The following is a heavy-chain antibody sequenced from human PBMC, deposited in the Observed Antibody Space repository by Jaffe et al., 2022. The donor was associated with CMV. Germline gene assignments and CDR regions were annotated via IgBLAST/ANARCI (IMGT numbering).Heavy chain of an antibody. V-gene: IGHV1-69*01. CDR2: IIPLLGTP. D-gene: IGHD4-17*01. CDR3: ARADFGGSSDRIVDYNYGLAV. CDR1: GGSFNTHA. Sequence: QVQLVQSGAEVKKPGSSVKVSCKASGGSFNTHAINWVRQAPGQGLEWMGGIIPLLGTPTYAQRFQGRLSLSADESTTTAFMELRGLRSEDTAVYFCARADFGGSSDRIVDYNYGLAVWGQGTTVTVSS. J-gene: IGHJ6*02.